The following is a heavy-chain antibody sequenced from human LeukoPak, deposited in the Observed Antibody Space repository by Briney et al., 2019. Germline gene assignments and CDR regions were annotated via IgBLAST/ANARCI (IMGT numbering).Heavy chain of an antibody. D-gene: IGHD5-24*01. CDR2: ISWNSGSI. Sequence: GRSLRLSCAASGFTFDDYAMHWVRHAPGKGLEWVSGISWNSGSIGYADSVKGRFTISRDNAKNSLYLQMNSLRAEDTALYYCAKTRRDGYNDAFDIWGQGTMVTVSS. CDR3: AKTRRDGYNDAFDI. J-gene: IGHJ3*02. V-gene: IGHV3-9*01. CDR1: GFTFDDYA.